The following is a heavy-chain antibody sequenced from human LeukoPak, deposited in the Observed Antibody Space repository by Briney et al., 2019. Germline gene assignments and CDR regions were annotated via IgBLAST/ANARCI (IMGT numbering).Heavy chain of an antibody. CDR1: GFTFDDYA. V-gene: IGHV3-43*02. Sequence: GGSLRLACAASGFTFDDYAMHWVRQVPGKGLEWVSLISGNGGNTYYADSVKGRFTISRDNSKNSLYLQMNSLRTEDTALYYCARDISNWNSRHFDYWGQGTLVTVSS. CDR3: ARDISNWNSRHFDY. D-gene: IGHD1-7*01. J-gene: IGHJ4*02. CDR2: ISGNGGNT.